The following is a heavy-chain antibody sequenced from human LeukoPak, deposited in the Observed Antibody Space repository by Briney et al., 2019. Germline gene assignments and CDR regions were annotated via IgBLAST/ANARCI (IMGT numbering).Heavy chain of an antibody. V-gene: IGHV3-43D*03. CDR2: ISWDGGSA. J-gene: IGHJ4*02. CDR3: AKGQGYYDY. CDR1: GFIFKDYA. D-gene: IGHD3-22*01. Sequence: GGSLRLSCAASGFIFKDYAMHWIRQAPGKGLEWVSLISWDGGSAYYTDSVKGRITISRDNSKNSLYLQMNSLRPEDTALYYCAKGQGYYDYWGQGTLVTVSS.